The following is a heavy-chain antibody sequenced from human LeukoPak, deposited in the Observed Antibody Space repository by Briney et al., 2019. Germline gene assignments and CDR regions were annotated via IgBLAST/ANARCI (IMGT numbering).Heavy chain of an antibody. J-gene: IGHJ4*02. CDR3: ARLVHRIQLDYFDY. D-gene: IGHD5-18*01. V-gene: IGHV4-4*09. CDR1: GGSISSYY. CDR2: IYTSGST. Sequence: SETLSLTCTVSGGSISSYYWSWIRQPPGKGLEWIGHIYTSGSTNYNPSLKSRVTISVDTSKNQFALKLSSVTAADAAVYYCARLVHRIQLDYFDYWGQGTLVTVSS.